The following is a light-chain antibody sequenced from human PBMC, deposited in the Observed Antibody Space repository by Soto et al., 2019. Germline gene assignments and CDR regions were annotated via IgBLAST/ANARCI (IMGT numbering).Light chain of an antibody. CDR3: QTWATGIRV. J-gene: IGLJ3*02. Sequence: QSVLTQSPSASASLGASVKLTCTLSSGHSNYAIAWHQQQPEKGPRYLMNLNSDGSHTKGDGIPDRFSGSSSGAERYLTISSLQSEDEADYYCQTWATGIRVFGGGTKVTVL. V-gene: IGLV4-69*01. CDR1: SGHSNYA. CDR2: LNSDGSH.